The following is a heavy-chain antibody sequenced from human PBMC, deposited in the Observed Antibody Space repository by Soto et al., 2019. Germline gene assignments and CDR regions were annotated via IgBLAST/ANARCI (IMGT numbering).Heavy chain of an antibody. D-gene: IGHD3-10*01. Sequence: PGGSMRLSRGASTSAFTTYNINWVSQAPGKGLEWVSSISVSSIYIYYAASVKGRFTISRDNAKNSVYLQMKNLRADDTAVYHCATIHRSRPCWRMDVSGDWTTVTVAS. CDR1: TSAFTTYN. CDR2: ISVSSIYI. J-gene: IGHJ6*02. CDR3: ATIHRSRPCWRMDV. V-gene: IGHV3-21*01.